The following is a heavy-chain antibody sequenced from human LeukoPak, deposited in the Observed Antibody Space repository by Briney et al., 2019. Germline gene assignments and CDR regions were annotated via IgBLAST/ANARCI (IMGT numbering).Heavy chain of an antibody. V-gene: IGHV1-24*01. Sequence: ASVKVSCKVSGYTLTELAIHWVRQAPGKGLEWMGGFDPEDVETIYAQKFQGRVTMTEDTYTDTAYMELSSLRSEDTAVYYCARGSIGAAEGSHWFDPWGQGTPVTVSS. CDR2: FDPEDVET. J-gene: IGHJ5*02. D-gene: IGHD6-13*01. CDR3: ARGSIGAAEGSHWFDP. CDR1: GYTLTELA.